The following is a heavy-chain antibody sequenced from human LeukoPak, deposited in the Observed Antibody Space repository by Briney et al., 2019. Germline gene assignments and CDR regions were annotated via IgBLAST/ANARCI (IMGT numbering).Heavy chain of an antibody. D-gene: IGHD1-7*01. Sequence: KTSQTLSLTCTVSGGSISSGGYYWSWIRQHPGKGLEWIGYIYYSGSTYYNPSLKSRVTISVDTSKNQFSLKLSSVTAADTAVYYCARNRPGGTTEWGQGTLVTVSS. CDR3: ARNRPGGTTE. J-gene: IGHJ4*02. V-gene: IGHV4-31*03. CDR2: IYYSGST. CDR1: GGSISSGGYY.